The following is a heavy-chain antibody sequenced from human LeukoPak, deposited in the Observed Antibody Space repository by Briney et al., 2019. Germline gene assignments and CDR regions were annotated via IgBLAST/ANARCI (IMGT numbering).Heavy chain of an antibody. CDR1: GFTFSSYG. V-gene: IGHV3-30*03. Sequence: PGRSLRLSCAASGFTFSSYGMHWVRQSPGKGLEWVALISYDGGDINYANCVKGRFTVSRDDSKNTLYLQMNSLRAEDTAVYYCARDLSSTWSFDYWGQGTLVTVSS. J-gene: IGHJ4*02. CDR2: ISYDGGDI. CDR3: ARDLSSTWSFDY. D-gene: IGHD6-13*01.